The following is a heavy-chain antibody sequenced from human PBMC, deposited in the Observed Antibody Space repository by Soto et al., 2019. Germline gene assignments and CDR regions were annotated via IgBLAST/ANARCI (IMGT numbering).Heavy chain of an antibody. CDR2: IYYGGTT. CDR1: GGCISPYY. CDR3: ARQTDVYNLGIDY. D-gene: IGHD1-1*01. V-gene: IGHV4-59*08. J-gene: IGHJ4*02. Sequence: SETLSLTWTVSGGCISPYYSTWVRQPPGKGLEWIGYIYYGGTTSYNPSLMSRVTISLETSKSQISLRLTSVTAADTAVYFCARQTDVYNLGIDYWGQGTLVTFSS.